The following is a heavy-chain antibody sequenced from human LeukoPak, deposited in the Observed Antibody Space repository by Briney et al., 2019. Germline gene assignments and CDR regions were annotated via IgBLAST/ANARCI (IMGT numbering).Heavy chain of an antibody. D-gene: IGHD5-18*01. J-gene: IGHJ4*02. V-gene: IGHV3-23*01. CDR3: AKDPRTAMVRGSDY. Sequence: GGSLRLSCAASGFTFSSYAMSWVRQAPGKGLEWVSAISGSGGSTYYADSVKGRFTISRDNSKNTLYLQMNGLRAEDTAVYYCAKDPRTAMVRGSDYWGQGTLVTVSS. CDR2: ISGSGGST. CDR1: GFTFSSYA.